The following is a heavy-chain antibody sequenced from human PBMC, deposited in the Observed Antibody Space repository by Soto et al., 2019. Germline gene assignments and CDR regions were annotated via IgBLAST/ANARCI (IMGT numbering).Heavy chain of an antibody. Sequence: SETLSLTCTVSGGSISSKYWSWIRQPPGKGLEWIGYIYYSGSTNYNPSLQSRVTISVDTSKNQFSLKLSSVTAADTAVYYCARVTPGTMVRGVTVYYYGMDVWGQGTTVT. V-gene: IGHV4-59*01. CDR3: ARVTPGTMVRGVTVYYYGMDV. CDR1: GGSISSKY. CDR2: IYYSGST. J-gene: IGHJ6*02. D-gene: IGHD3-10*01.